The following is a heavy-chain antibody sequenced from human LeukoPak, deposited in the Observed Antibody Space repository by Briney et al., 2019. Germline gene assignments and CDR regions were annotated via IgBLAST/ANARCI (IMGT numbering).Heavy chain of an antibody. CDR3: ARHGRYCSSTSCYRNDAFDI. J-gene: IGHJ3*02. V-gene: IGHV4-39*01. Sequence: WVRQAPGKGLEWIGSIYYSGGTYYNPSLKSRVTISVDTSKNQFSLKLSSVTAADTAVYYCARHGRYCSSTSCYRNDAFDIWGQGTMVTVSS. CDR2: IYYSGGT. D-gene: IGHD2-2*02.